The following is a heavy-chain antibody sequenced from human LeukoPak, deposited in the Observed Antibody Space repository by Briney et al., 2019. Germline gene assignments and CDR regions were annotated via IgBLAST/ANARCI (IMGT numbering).Heavy chain of an antibody. CDR3: ASSRIAAASYGMDV. CDR1: GFIFSSYS. J-gene: IGHJ6*02. Sequence: GGSLRLSCAASGFIFSSYSMNWVRQAPGKGLEWVSSISSSSSYIYYADSAKGRFTISRDNAKNSLYLQMNSLRAEDTAVYYGASSRIAAASYGMDVWGQGTTVTVSS. V-gene: IGHV3-21*01. D-gene: IGHD6-13*01. CDR2: ISSSSSYI.